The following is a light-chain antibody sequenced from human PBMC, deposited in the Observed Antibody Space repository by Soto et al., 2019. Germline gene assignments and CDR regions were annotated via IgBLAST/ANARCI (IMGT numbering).Light chain of an antibody. J-gene: IGKJ4*01. Sequence: EIVMTQSPVTLSVSPGETATLSCRASQSINSDLAWYQQKPGQAPRLLIYGASTRATGIPARFSGSGSGTEFTHTISSLQSEDFAVYYCQQYNNWPLTFGGGAKVEIK. CDR1: QSINSD. CDR3: QQYNNWPLT. CDR2: GAS. V-gene: IGKV3-15*01.